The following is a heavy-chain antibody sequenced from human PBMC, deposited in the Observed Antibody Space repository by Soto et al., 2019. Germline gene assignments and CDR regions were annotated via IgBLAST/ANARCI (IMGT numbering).Heavy chain of an antibody. CDR2: IYPGDSDT. CDR3: VKDKKYDILSAWDALDI. Sequence: PGESLKISCKGSGYSFTSYWIGWVRQMPGKGLEWMGIIYPGDSDTRYSPSFQGQVTISADKSISTAYLQWSSLKASDTAMYYCVKDKKYDILSAWDALDIWGHGTLVTVSS. CDR1: GYSFTSYW. J-gene: IGHJ3*02. D-gene: IGHD3-9*01. V-gene: IGHV5-51*01.